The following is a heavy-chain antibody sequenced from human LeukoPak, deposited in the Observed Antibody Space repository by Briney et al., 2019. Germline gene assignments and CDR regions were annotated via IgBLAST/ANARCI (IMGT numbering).Heavy chain of an antibody. CDR3: AKDVRTKRPPPEGFDY. CDR2: IRSSGNNT. D-gene: IGHD1-14*01. CDR1: GFTFYSYA. J-gene: IGHJ4*02. V-gene: IGHV3-23*01. Sequence: GGSLRLSCAASGFTFYSYAMKCVREAPEEGLEWVSTIRSSGNNTYCADSEKGRFTLSRDNSKNTLFLQINTLRDDDTAVYYCAKDVRTKRPPPEGFDYWGQGTLVTVSS.